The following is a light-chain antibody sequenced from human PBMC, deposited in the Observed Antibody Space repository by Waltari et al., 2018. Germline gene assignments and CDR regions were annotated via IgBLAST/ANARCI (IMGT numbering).Light chain of an antibody. Sequence: WYQRHPRRAPRMLLYDITQRPSRISDRFSGSKSGKTASLTRSGLQAEDEADYYCCSFAGYGIYVFGSGTHVTVL. J-gene: IGLJ1*01. V-gene: IGLV2-23*02. CDR2: DIT. CDR3: CSFAGYGIYV.